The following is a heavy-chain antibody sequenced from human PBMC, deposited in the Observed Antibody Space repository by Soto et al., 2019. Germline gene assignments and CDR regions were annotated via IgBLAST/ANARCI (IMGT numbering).Heavy chain of an antibody. V-gene: IGHV3-53*01. D-gene: IGHD2-15*01. CDR3: ARFSCSGGGCYSDWHFDL. Sequence: EVRLVEAGGGLIQPGGSLTVSCAASGFSVSDNYMSWVRQPPGKGLEWVSVIYRGGTIFYADSVKGRFIITRDSSKNTMYLQMNTLRGEETATYYCARFSCSGGGCYSDWHFDLLGLGTLVTVSS. CDR2: IYRGGTI. J-gene: IGHJ2*01. CDR1: GFSVSDNY.